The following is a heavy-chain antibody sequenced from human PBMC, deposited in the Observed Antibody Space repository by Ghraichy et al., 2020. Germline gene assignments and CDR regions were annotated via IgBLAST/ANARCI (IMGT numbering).Heavy chain of an antibody. Sequence: GGSLRLSCAASGFTFSDYVMAWVRQTPGKRLQWVSIISHSDGSTYYADSVKGRFAISRDNAKNTLYLQMNSRRAEDTAVYYCAHEGKVTTSFDYWGQGTLVTVSS. CDR1: GFTFSDYV. J-gene: IGHJ4*02. CDR2: ISHSDGST. D-gene: IGHD1-1*01. V-gene: IGHV3-23*01. CDR3: AHEGKVTTSFDY.